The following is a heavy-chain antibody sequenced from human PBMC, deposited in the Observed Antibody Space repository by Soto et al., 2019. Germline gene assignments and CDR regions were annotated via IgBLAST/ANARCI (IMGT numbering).Heavy chain of an antibody. CDR3: ARAVSSGYLGVGWFDP. J-gene: IGHJ5*02. D-gene: IGHD3-22*01. Sequence: SETLSLTCTVSGGSISSGGYYWSWIRQHPGKGLEWIGYIYYSGSTYYNPSLKSRVTISVDTSKNQFSLKLSSVTAADTAVYYCARAVSSGYLGVGWFDPWGQGTLVTVSS. V-gene: IGHV4-31*03. CDR2: IYYSGST. CDR1: GGSISSGGYY.